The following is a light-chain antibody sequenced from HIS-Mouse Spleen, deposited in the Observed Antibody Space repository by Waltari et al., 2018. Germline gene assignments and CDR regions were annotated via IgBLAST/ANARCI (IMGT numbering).Light chain of an antibody. CDR3: SSYTSSSTVV. CDR1: SSDGGGYNY. J-gene: IGLJ2*01. V-gene: IGLV2-14*03. CDR2: DVS. Sequence: QSALTQPASVSGSPGQSTTIPCTGTSSDGGGYNYVPWYQQHPGKAPKLMIYDVSNRPSGVSNRFSGSKSGNTASLTISGLQAEDEADYYCSSYTSSSTVVFGGGTKLTVL.